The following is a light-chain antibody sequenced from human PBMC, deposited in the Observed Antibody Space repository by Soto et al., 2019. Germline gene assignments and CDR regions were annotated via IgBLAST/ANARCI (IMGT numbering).Light chain of an antibody. J-gene: IGLJ1*01. CDR3: SSYSRNTLFV. V-gene: IGLV2-14*01. CDR1: SDDVGAYKY. Sequence: QSALTQPASVSGSPGQSITISCAGTSDDVGAYKYVSWYQQHPGKAPQLLIYEATNRPSGISGRFSASKSGNTASLTISGLQAEDEADYYCSSYSRNTLFVFGSGTK. CDR2: EAT.